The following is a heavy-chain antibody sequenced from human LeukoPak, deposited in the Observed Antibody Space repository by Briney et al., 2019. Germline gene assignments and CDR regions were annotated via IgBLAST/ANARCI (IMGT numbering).Heavy chain of an antibody. CDR3: ARKRIAARHFDY. V-gene: IGHV4-34*01. Sequence: SETLSLTCAVYGGSFSGYYWSWIRLPPGKGLEWIGEINHSGSTNYNPSLKSRVTISVDTSKNQFSLKLSSVTAADTAVYYCARKRIAARHFDYWGQGTLVTVSS. D-gene: IGHD6-6*01. CDR1: GGSFSGYY. CDR2: INHSGST. J-gene: IGHJ4*02.